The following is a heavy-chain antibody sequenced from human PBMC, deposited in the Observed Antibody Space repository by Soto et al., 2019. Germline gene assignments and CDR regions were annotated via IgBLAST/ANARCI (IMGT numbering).Heavy chain of an antibody. Sequence: QLQLQESGPGLVKPSETLSLTCTVSGGSISSSSYYWGWIRQPPGKGLERIGSIYYSGSTYYNPSLKSRVTISVDTSKNQFSLKLSSVTAADTAVYYCARRDSSPRYRYWGQGTLVTVSS. CDR3: ARRDSSPRYRY. J-gene: IGHJ4*02. V-gene: IGHV4-39*01. CDR1: GGSISSSSYY. D-gene: IGHD3-16*02. CDR2: IYYSGST.